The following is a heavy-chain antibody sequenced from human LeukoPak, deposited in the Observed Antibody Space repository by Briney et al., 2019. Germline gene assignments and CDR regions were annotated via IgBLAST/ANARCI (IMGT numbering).Heavy chain of an antibody. D-gene: IGHD3-9*01. CDR3: ATDTKITIFSFDP. J-gene: IGHJ5*02. CDR2: ISAYNGNT. Sequence: ASVKVSCKASGYTFTNYGITWVRQAPGQGLEWMGWISAYNGNTNYAQKFQGRVTMTEDTSTDTAYMELSSLRSEDTAVYYCATDTKITIFSFDPWGQGTLVTVSS. CDR1: GYTFTNYG. V-gene: IGHV1-18*01.